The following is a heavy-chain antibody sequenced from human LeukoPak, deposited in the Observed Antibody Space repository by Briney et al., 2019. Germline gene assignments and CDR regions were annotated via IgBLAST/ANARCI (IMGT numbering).Heavy chain of an antibody. Sequence: VASVKVSCKASGYTFTGYYMHWVRQAPGQGLEWMGRINANSGGTNYAQKFQGRVTMTRDTSISTAYMELSRLRSDDTAVYYCARTYYYDSSGSISDAFDIWGQGTMVTVSS. D-gene: IGHD3-22*01. CDR1: GYTFTGYY. V-gene: IGHV1-2*06. CDR3: ARTYYYDSSGSISDAFDI. J-gene: IGHJ3*02. CDR2: INANSGGT.